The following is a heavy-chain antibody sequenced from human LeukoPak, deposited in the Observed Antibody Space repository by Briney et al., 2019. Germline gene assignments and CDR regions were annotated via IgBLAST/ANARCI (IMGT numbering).Heavy chain of an antibody. Sequence: GGSLRLSCAASGFTFSSYSMNWARQAPGKGLEWVSSISSSSSYIYYADSVKGRFTISRDNAKNSLYLQMNSLRAEDTAVYYCAREIRSGDRNWGQGTLVTVSS. CDR2: ISSSSSYI. CDR1: GFTFSSYS. CDR3: AREIRSGDRN. D-gene: IGHD6-19*01. J-gene: IGHJ4*02. V-gene: IGHV3-21*01.